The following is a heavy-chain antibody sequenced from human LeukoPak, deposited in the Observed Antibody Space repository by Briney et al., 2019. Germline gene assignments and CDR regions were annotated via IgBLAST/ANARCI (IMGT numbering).Heavy chain of an antibody. CDR2: IYYSGST. CDR1: GFTFSSYSMN. D-gene: IGHD2-2*01. J-gene: IGHJ6*02. V-gene: IGHV4-39*01. CDR3: ARLGKDIVVVPAAMEAGMDV. Sequence: GSLRLSCAASGFTFSSYSMNWVRQPPGKGPEWIGSIYYSGSTYYNPSLKSRVTISVDASKNQFSLKLSSVTAADTAVYYCARLGKDIVVVPAAMEAGMDVWGQGTTVTVSS.